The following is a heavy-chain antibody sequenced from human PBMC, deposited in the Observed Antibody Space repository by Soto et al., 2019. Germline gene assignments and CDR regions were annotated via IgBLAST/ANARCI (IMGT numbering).Heavy chain of an antibody. J-gene: IGHJ3*02. Sequence: GESLKISCKGSGNSFTSYWIAWVRQMPGIGLECMGIIYPGDSDTRYSPSFQGQVTISADKSISTAYLQWSSLKASDIAMYYCARLGPSRGYSLNAFDIWGQGTMVTVSS. CDR2: IYPGDSDT. D-gene: IGHD5-12*01. CDR3: ARLGPSRGYSLNAFDI. CDR1: GNSFTSYW. V-gene: IGHV5-51*01.